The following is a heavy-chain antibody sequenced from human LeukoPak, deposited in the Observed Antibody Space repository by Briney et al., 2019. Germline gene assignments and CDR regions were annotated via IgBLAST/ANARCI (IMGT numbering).Heavy chain of an antibody. CDR2: INPDSGDS. J-gene: IGHJ4*02. V-gene: IGHV1-2*02. CDR3: ATGVATAFTY. D-gene: IGHD5-12*01. CDR1: GYTFTDYY. Sequence: ASVKVSCKASGYTFTDYYIHWVRQAPGQGLEWMAFINPDSGDSYSAPKFQGRVTMTRDTSISTASMELNWLTSDDAAVYYCATGVATAFTYWGQGTLVTASS.